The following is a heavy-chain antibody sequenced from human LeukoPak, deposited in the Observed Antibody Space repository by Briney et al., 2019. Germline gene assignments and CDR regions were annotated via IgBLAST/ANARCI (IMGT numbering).Heavy chain of an antibody. Sequence: SETLSLTCTVSGGSINGYYWTWIRQPPGKRLEWIGYIYYSGSTFYNPSLKSRVTISLDTSKNQFSLKVTSVTAADTAVYYCARDRRGYYSELDFWGQGTLVTVSS. CDR2: IYYSGST. CDR1: GGSINGYY. J-gene: IGHJ4*02. V-gene: IGHV4-59*01. CDR3: ARDRRGYYSELDF. D-gene: IGHD3-22*01.